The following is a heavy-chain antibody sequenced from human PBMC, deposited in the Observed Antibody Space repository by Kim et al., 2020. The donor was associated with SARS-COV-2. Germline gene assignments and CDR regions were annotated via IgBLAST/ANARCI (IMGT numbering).Heavy chain of an antibody. CDR1: GFSFEDHA. Sequence: GGSLRLSCAASGFSFEDHAMHWVRLCPGKGLEWVSGISWDSGREDYADSVKGRFTISRDNAKNFLYLQMDSLKPDDTALYFCATVPRDGSYFGPYFDVWGQGTRVAISS. CDR3: ATVPRDGSYFGPYFDV. D-gene: IGHD5-18*01. J-gene: IGHJ4*02. CDR2: ISWDSGRE. V-gene: IGHV3-9*01.